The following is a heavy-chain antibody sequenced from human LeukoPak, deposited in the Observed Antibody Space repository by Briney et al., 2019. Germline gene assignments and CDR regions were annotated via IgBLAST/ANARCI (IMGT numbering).Heavy chain of an antibody. J-gene: IGHJ4*02. Sequence: PGGSLRLSCAASGFTFSSSAMSWVRLAPGKGLEWVSGISDSGTNTNYADSVKGRFTISRDNSKNMLYLQMNSLRAEDTAVYYCARDYYDSSGYSFDYWGQGTLVTVSS. D-gene: IGHD3-22*01. V-gene: IGHV3-23*01. CDR1: GFTFSSSA. CDR2: ISDSGTNT. CDR3: ARDYYDSSGYSFDY.